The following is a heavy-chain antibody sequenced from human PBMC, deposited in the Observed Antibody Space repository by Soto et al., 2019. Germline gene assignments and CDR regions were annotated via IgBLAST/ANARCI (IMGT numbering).Heavy chain of an antibody. CDR3: VKSDRKDF. CDR2: ISPSGGDT. Sequence: VGSLRLSCAASGFTFSIYAMSWVRQAPGKGLEWVSAISPSGGDTYYADSVTGRFTISRDNFRDTLYLQMNSLRADDTAVYYCVKSDRKDFWGQGTLVTVSS. CDR1: GFTFSIYA. V-gene: IGHV3-23*01. J-gene: IGHJ4*02. D-gene: IGHD2-15*01.